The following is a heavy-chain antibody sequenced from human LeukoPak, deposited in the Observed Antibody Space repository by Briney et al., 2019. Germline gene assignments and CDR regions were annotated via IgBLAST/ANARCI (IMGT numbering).Heavy chain of an antibody. CDR1: GGTFSSYA. Sequence: SVKVSCKASGGTFSSYAISWVRQAPGQGLEWMGRIIPILGIAYYAQKFQGRVTITADKSTRTAYMELSSLRSEDTAVYYCARGEQQPKKYFKHWGQGTLVTVSS. CDR3: ARGEQQPKKYFKH. J-gene: IGHJ1*01. CDR2: IIPILGIA. V-gene: IGHV1-69*04. D-gene: IGHD6-13*01.